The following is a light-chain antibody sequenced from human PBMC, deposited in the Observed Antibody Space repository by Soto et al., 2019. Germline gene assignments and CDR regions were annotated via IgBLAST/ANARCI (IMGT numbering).Light chain of an antibody. Sequence: QSALTQPRSVSGSPGQSVTISRTGTSSDVGGYNYVSRYQQHPGKAPKLMIYDVSKRPSGVPDRFSGSKSGNTASLTISGLQAEDEADYYCCSYAGSYTYVFGTGTKLTVL. V-gene: IGLV2-11*01. CDR3: CSYAGSYTYV. CDR1: SSDVGGYNY. J-gene: IGLJ1*01. CDR2: DVS.